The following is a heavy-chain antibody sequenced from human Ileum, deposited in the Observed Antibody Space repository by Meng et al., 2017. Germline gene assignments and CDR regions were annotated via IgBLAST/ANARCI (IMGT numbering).Heavy chain of an antibody. CDR2: IYPGDSDT. Sequence: GGSLRLSCKGSGYSFTSYWIGWVRQMPGKGLEWMGIIYPGDSDTRYSPSFQGQVTISADKSISTPYLQWSSLKASDTAMYYCARASGGSGSYYKGDWFDPWGQGTLVTVSS. V-gene: IGHV5-51*01. J-gene: IGHJ5*02. CDR3: ARASGGSGSYYKGDWFDP. D-gene: IGHD3-10*01. CDR1: GYSFTSYW.